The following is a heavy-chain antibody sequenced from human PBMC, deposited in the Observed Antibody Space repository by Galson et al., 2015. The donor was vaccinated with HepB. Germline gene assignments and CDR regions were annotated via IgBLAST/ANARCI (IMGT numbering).Heavy chain of an antibody. J-gene: IGHJ4*02. Sequence: SVKVSCKASGGSFRSYAFSWVRQAPGQGLEWMGGIIPSFGTTNYAQNFPGRVTITADESTTTVYMEMSSLRSEDSAIYYCAGGPPLPFCGGDCYVPFHSWGQGALVTVSS. V-gene: IGHV1-69*13. D-gene: IGHD2-21*02. CDR3: AGGPPLPFCGGDCYVPFHS. CDR1: GGSFRSYA. CDR2: IIPSFGTT.